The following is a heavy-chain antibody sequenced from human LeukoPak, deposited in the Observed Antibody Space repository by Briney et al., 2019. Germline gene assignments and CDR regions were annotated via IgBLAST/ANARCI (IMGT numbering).Heavy chain of an antibody. J-gene: IGHJ4*02. CDR2: ISYDGSNK. V-gene: IGHV3-30*03. CDR3: ARGPRDSINPDY. Sequence: PGRSLRLSCAASGFTFNSYGIHWVRQAPGKGLEWVALISYDGSNKYYADSVKGRFTISRDNSKTSVYLQMNSLRAEDTAVYYCARGPRDSINPDYWGQGTLVTVSS. D-gene: IGHD3-22*01. CDR1: GFTFNSYG.